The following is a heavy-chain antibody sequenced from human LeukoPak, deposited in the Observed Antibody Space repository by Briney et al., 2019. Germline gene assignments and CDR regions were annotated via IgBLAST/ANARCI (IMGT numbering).Heavy chain of an antibody. Sequence: GGSLRLSCTASGFTFGDYAMTWVRQAPGKGLEWVGFIRSKIYGGTPEYAASVKGRFTISRDDSKSIAYLQMNSLKTEDTAVYYCTASDHLYCSSISCHFDYWGQGILVIVSS. J-gene: IGHJ4*02. V-gene: IGHV3-49*04. CDR2: IRSKIYGGTP. D-gene: IGHD2-2*01. CDR1: GFTFGDYA. CDR3: TASDHLYCSSISCHFDY.